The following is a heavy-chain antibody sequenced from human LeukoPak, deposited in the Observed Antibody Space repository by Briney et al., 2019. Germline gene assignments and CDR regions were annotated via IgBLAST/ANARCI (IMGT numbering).Heavy chain of an antibody. Sequence: ASVRVSCKASGYTFTTYAMNWVRQAPGQGLEWMGWINTNTGNPTYAQGFTGRFVFSLDTSVSTAYLQISSLKAEDTAVYYCARDGSYSPRCWFDPWGQGTLVTVSS. CDR3: ARDGSYSPRCWFDP. CDR1: GYTFTTYA. J-gene: IGHJ5*02. CDR2: INTNTGNP. V-gene: IGHV7-4-1*02. D-gene: IGHD1-26*01.